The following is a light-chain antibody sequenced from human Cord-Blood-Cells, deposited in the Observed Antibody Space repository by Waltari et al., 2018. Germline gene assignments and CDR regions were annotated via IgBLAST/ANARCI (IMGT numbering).Light chain of an antibody. CDR1: QSVSSSY. V-gene: IGKV3-20*01. CDR2: GAS. J-gene: IGKJ1*01. CDR3: QQYGSSPQT. Sequence: EIVLTQSPGTLSLSPGERATLSCRASQSVSSSYLAWYQQKPGKAPRLLIYGASRRATGIPDRFSGSGSGTDFTLTISRLEPEDFAVYYCQQYGSSPQTFGQGTKVEIK.